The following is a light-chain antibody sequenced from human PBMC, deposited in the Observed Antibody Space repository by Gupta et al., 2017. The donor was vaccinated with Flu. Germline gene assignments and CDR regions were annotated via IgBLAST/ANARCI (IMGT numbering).Light chain of an antibody. J-gene: IGKJ2*01. CDR2: TAS. CDR3: QQYDSHSYT. Sequence: DIQMTQSPSTLFASVGDRVTITCRDSQSISSWLAWYQQKPGKAPKLLIYTASTLQSGVPSRFSGSGSETEFTLTISSLQPDDFATYYCQQYDSHSYTFGQGTKLEIK. V-gene: IGKV1-5*03. CDR1: QSISSW.